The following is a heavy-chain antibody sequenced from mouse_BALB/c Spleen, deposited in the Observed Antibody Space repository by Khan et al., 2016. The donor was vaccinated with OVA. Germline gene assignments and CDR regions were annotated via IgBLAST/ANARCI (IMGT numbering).Heavy chain of an antibody. CDR1: GFTFTDYY. V-gene: IGHV7-3*02. Sequence: EVELVESGGGLVQPGGSLRLSCATSGFTFTDYYMTWVRQPPGKALEWLGFIRDKANGYTTEYSASVRGRFTISRDNSQSILYLQMNSLRAEDSAAYYCGIEWGFSALAYWGQGTSVTVSA. CDR3: GIEWGFSALAY. J-gene: IGHJ4*01. CDR2: IRDKANGYTT.